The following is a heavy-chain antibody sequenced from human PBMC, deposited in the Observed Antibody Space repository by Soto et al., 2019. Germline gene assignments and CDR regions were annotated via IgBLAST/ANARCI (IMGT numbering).Heavy chain of an antibody. CDR1: GFSLSTSRVG. J-gene: IGHJ3*02. CDR3: AHNISTWGGVSALDAFDM. D-gene: IGHD3-3*02. CDR2: IYWDDDR. Sequence: QITLKESGPTLVNPTQTLTLTCSFSGFSLSTSRVGVAWIRQPPGKALEWLAIIYWDDDRRYSPSLKTRLAITKDTSKNQVVLTMTNLDPGDTATYYCAHNISTWGGVSALDAFDMWGQGTMVTVSS. V-gene: IGHV2-5*02.